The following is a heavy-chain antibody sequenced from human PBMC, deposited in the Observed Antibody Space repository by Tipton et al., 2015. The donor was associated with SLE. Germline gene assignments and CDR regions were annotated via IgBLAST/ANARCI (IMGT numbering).Heavy chain of an antibody. CDR2: IKQDGSEK. V-gene: IGHV3-7*01. Sequence: SLRLSCAASGFTFSSYWMSWVRQAPGKGLEWVANIKQDGSEKYYGDSVKGRFTISRDNAKNSLYLQMNSLRAEDTAVYYCAGGYCSSSSGFYYCYMDVWGKGTLVTVSS. CDR1: GFTFSSYW. J-gene: IGHJ6*03. CDR3: AGGYCSSSSGFYYCYMDV. D-gene: IGHD2-2*01.